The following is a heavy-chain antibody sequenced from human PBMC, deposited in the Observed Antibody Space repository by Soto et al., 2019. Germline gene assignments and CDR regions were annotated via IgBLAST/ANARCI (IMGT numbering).Heavy chain of an antibody. CDR2: ISGSGGST. CDR1: GFTFSSYA. J-gene: IGHJ4*02. Sequence: GGSLRLSCAASGFTFSSYAMSWVRQAPGKGLEWVSAISGSGGSTYYADSVKGRFTISRDNSKNTLYLQMNSLRAEDTAVYYCAKHSILDGQQLVNAFCYWGQGTLVTVSS. V-gene: IGHV3-23*01. D-gene: IGHD6-13*01. CDR3: AKHSILDGQQLVNAFCY.